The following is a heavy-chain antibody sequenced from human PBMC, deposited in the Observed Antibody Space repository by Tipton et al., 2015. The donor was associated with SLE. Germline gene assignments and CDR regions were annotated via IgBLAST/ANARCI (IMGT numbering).Heavy chain of an antibody. CDR3: ARDMGSGYHAVEI. CDR2: IYYSGST. D-gene: IGHD3-22*01. V-gene: IGHV4-39*07. Sequence: TLSLTCTVSGGSISSGSYYWGWIRQPPGKGLEWIGSIYYSGSTYYNPSLKSRVTISVDTSKNQFSLKLSSVTAADTAVYYCARDMGSGYHAVEIWGQGTIVTVAS. CDR1: GGSISSGSYY. J-gene: IGHJ3*02.